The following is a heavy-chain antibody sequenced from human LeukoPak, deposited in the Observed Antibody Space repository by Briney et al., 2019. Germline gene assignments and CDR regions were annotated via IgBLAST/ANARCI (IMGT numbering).Heavy chain of an antibody. Sequence: PSETLSLTCTVSGGSISSYYWSWIRQPPGKGLEWIGYIYYSGSTNYNPSLKSRVTISADTSKNQFSLKLSSVTAADTAVYYCARAGYDILTGYPPWYFDYWGQGTLVTVSS. CDR3: ARAGYDILTGYPPWYFDY. CDR2: IYYSGST. J-gene: IGHJ4*02. V-gene: IGHV4-59*01. D-gene: IGHD3-9*01. CDR1: GGSISSYY.